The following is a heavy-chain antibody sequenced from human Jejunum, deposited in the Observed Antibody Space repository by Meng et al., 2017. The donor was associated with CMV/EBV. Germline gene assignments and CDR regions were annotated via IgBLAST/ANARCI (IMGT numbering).Heavy chain of an antibody. CDR2: FYYGGNT. CDR1: GASISSGGYF. J-gene: IGHJ5*02. D-gene: IGHD2-8*01. V-gene: IGHV4-30-4*08. Sequence: SGASISSGGYFWSWIRQPPGRGLEWIGYFYYGGNTYYNPSLKSRVTISVDTSKNQFSLKLTSVTAADTAVYYCAREVTYATNWVDPWGQGTLVTVSS. CDR3: AREVTYATNWVDP.